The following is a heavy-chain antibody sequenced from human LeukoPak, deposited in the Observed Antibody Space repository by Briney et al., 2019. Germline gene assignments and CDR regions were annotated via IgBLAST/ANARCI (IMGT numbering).Heavy chain of an antibody. CDR3: AREGKSDIVVVPAAMPRAFDY. J-gene: IGHJ4*02. CDR1: GGSFSGYY. V-gene: IGHV4-34*01. CDR2: INHSGST. D-gene: IGHD2-2*01. Sequence: PSETLSLTCAVYGGSFSGYYWSWIRQPPGKGLEWIGEINHSGSTNYNPSLKSRVTISVDTSKNQFSLKLSSVTAADTAVYYCAREGKSDIVVVPAAMPRAFDYWGQGTLVTVSS.